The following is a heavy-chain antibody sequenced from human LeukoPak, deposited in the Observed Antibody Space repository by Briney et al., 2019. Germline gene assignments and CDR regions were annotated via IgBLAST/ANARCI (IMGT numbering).Heavy chain of an antibody. J-gene: IGHJ4*02. CDR2: ISYDGSNK. Sequence: GGSLRLSCAASGFTFSSYGMHWVRQAPGKGLEWVAVISYDGSNKYYADSVKGRFTISRDNSKNTLYLQMNSLRAEDTAVYYCAKDPAYYYGSGSSYYFDYWGQGTLVTVSS. CDR3: AKDPAYYYGSGSSYYFDY. D-gene: IGHD3-10*01. V-gene: IGHV3-30*18. CDR1: GFTFSSYG.